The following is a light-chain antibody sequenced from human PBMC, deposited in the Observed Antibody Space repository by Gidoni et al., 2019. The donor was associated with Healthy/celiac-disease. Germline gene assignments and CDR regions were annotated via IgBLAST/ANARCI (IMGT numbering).Light chain of an antibody. Sequence: DIERTQSPSTLSASVGDRVTITCRASQSISSWLAWYQQKPGKAPKLLIYKASSLESGVPSRFSGSGSGTEFTLTISSLQPDDFATYYCQQYNSYSRTFXQXTKVEIK. J-gene: IGKJ1*01. V-gene: IGKV1-5*03. CDR2: KAS. CDR3: QQYNSYSRT. CDR1: QSISSW.